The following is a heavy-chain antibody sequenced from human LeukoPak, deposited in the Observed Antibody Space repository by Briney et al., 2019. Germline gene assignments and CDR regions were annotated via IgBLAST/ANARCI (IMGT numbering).Heavy chain of an antibody. Sequence: GASVKVSCKASGYTFTGYYMHWVRQAPGQGLEWMGWINPNSGGTNYAQKFQGRVTMTRDTSISTAYMELSRLRSDDTAVYYCARGTWCYDSSGYYSDDAFDIWGQGTMVTVSS. V-gene: IGHV1-2*02. CDR3: ARGTWCYDSSGYYSDDAFDI. CDR2: INPNSGGT. CDR1: GYTFTGYY. D-gene: IGHD3-22*01. J-gene: IGHJ3*02.